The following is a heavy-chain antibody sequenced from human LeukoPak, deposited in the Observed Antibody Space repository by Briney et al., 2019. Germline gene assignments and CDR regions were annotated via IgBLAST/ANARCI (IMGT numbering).Heavy chain of an antibody. J-gene: IGHJ3*02. CDR1: GFTFSSYG. CDR2: IWYDGSNK. Sequence: PGRSLRLSCAASGFTFSSYGMHWVRQAPGKGLEWVAVIWYDGSNKYYADSVKGRFTISRDNSKNTLYLQMNSLRAEDTAVYYCGRVGPDHDAFDIWGQGTMVTVSS. V-gene: IGHV3-33*01. CDR3: GRVGPDHDAFDI.